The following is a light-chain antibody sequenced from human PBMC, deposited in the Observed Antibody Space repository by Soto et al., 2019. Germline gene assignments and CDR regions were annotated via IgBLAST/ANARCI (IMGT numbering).Light chain of an antibody. V-gene: IGKV1-33*01. Sequence: DIQMTQSPSSLSASVGDRVTITCQASQDISNYLNWYQQKPGKAPKLLIYDASNLKTGVPSRFCGSGSGTDFTFTISSLQPEDIATYYCQQYVNLPRGAPFGPGTKVDIK. CDR2: DAS. CDR3: QQYVNLPRGAP. J-gene: IGKJ3*01. CDR1: QDISNY.